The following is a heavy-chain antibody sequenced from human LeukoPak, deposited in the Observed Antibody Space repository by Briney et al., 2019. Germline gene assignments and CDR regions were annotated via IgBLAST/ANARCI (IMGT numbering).Heavy chain of an antibody. CDR2: ISSSSSYM. CDR3: ARDHRDGFLDY. V-gene: IGHV3-21*01. J-gene: IGHJ4*02. Sequence: PGGSLRLSCAASGFTFSSYSMNWVRQAPGKGLEWVSSISSSSSYMYYADSVKGRFTISRDNAKNSLYLQMNSLRAEDTAVCYCARDHRDGFLDYWGQGTLVTVSS. D-gene: IGHD5-24*01. CDR1: GFTFSSYS.